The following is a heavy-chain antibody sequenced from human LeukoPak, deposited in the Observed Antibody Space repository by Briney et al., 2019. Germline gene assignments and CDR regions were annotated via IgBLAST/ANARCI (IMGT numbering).Heavy chain of an antibody. D-gene: IGHD6-13*01. CDR2: IYYSGST. V-gene: IGHV4-59*01. Sequence: SETLSLTCTVSGGSISGYYWSWIRQPPGKGLEWVGYIYYSGSTNYNPSLKSRVTLSVDTSKNQFSLKLSSVTAADTAVYFCARDGRRYSSTWSFDYWGQGTLVTVSS. CDR3: ARDGRRYSSTWSFDY. J-gene: IGHJ4*02. CDR1: GGSISGYY.